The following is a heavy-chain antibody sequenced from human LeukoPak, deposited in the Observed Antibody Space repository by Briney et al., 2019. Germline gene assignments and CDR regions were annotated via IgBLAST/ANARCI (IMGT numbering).Heavy chain of an antibody. V-gene: IGHV1-8*01. J-gene: IGHJ6*03. CDR2: MNPNSGNT. Sequence: ASVKVSCKASGYTFTSYDINWVRQATGQGLEWMGWMNPNSGNTGYAQKFQGRVTMTRNTSISTAYMELSSLRSEDTAVYYCAKGLVGASYYYYYMDVWGKGTTVTVSS. D-gene: IGHD1-26*01. CDR1: GYTFTSYD. CDR3: AKGLVGASYYYYYMDV.